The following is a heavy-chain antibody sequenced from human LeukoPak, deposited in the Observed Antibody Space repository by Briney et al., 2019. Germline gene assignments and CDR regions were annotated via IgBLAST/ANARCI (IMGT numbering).Heavy chain of an antibody. CDR3: VKGHDSSGYYLSYFDY. CDR2: ISTNGGST. V-gene: IGHV3-64D*06. J-gene: IGHJ4*02. CDR1: GFTFSSHV. Sequence: GGSLRLSCSASGFTFSSHVMHWVRQAPGKGLEFVSAISTNGGSTYYTDSVRGRFTISRGNSRSTLYLQMSSLRAEDTAVYYCVKGHDSSGYYLSYFDYWGQGALVTVSS. D-gene: IGHD3-22*01.